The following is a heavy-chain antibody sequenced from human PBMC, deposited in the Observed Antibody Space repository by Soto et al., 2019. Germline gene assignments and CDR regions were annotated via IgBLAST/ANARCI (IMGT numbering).Heavy chain of an antibody. Sequence: QVQLVESGGGVVQPGRSLRLSCAASGFTFSSYGMHWVRQAPGKGLEWVAVISYDGSNKYYADSVKSRFTISRDNSKNTLYLQMNSLRAEDTAVYYCAKDVWGSSGYYYVAPDFDYWGQGTLVTVSS. CDR2: ISYDGSNK. CDR3: AKDVWGSSGYYYVAPDFDY. CDR1: GFTFSSYG. J-gene: IGHJ4*02. V-gene: IGHV3-30*18. D-gene: IGHD3-22*01.